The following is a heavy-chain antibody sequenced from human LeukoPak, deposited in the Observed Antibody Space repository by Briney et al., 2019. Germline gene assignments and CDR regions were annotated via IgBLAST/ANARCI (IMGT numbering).Heavy chain of an antibody. V-gene: IGHV3-15*01. J-gene: IGHJ4*02. D-gene: IGHD3-10*01. Sequence: GGSLRLSCAASEFSVGSNYMTWVRQAPGKGLEWVGRIKRTTEGGTTDYAALVKGRFTISRDDSKNTLFLQMSSLKIEDTAVYYCTTDWFFYWGQGTLVTVSS. CDR3: TTDWFFY. CDR2: IKRTTEGGTT. CDR1: EFSVGSNY.